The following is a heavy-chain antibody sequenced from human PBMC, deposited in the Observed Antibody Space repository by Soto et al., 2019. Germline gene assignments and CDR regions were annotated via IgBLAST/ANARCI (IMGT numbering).Heavy chain of an antibody. CDR3: AKDSGYQLPDNYFYYGLDV. CDR1: GFTLASHA. V-gene: IGHV3-30*18. D-gene: IGHD2-2*01. CDR2: ISYDEIDK. Sequence: GVSLRLSFAASGFTLASHAMHWVRQTPGNVLEWVAAISYDEIDKKYESSVNGRFTVSRDNVKNTLSLQMNSLRPEDTAVHYCAKDSGYQLPDNYFYYGLDVWGQGTTVTVCS. J-gene: IGHJ6*02.